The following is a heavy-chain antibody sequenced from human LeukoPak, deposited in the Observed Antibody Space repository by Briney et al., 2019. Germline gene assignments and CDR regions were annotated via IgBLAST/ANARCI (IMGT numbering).Heavy chain of an antibody. J-gene: IGHJ4*02. V-gene: IGHV3-48*03. CDR2: ISRRGSTI. Sequence: GGSLRLSCAASGVTLRSYEMNWVRQAPGKGGEGGAYISRRGSTIYYADSVKGRFTISRDNAKNTLYLQMNSLRAEDTAVYYCASVVEMATISVWGQGTLVTLSS. CDR1: GVTLRSYE. D-gene: IGHD5-24*01. CDR3: ASVVEMATISV.